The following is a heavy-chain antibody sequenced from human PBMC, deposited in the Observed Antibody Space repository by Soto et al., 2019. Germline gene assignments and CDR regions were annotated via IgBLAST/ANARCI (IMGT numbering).Heavy chain of an antibody. J-gene: IGHJ4*02. D-gene: IGHD2-21*02. CDR1: GFSFSKYA. CDR3: AKDAVYGDGLWLVAD. V-gene: IGHV3-23*01. CDR2: ITGSGGTI. Sequence: DVQLLESGGGLVQPGGSLRLSCAAYGFSFSKYAMIWVRQAPGKGQEWVSGITGSGGTIEYAASVKGRFTISRDNSKNPVYLQRNSLRAEDTAMYYCAKDAVYGDGLWLVADWGQGTLVTVS.